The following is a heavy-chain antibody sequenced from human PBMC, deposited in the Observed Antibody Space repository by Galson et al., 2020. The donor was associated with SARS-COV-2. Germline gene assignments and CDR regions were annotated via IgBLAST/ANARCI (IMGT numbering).Heavy chain of an antibody. V-gene: IGHV4-61*02. CDR2: IHSTGST. Sequence: SVTLSLTCTVSGGSISSGSYYWSWIRQPAGKELEWIGSIHSTGSTNYNPSLKSRVTISVDTSKNQFSLRLSSVTAADTAVYYCARSHDSSGNALEIWGQGTMVTVSS. CDR3: ARSHDSSGNALEI. D-gene: IGHD3-22*01. J-gene: IGHJ3*02. CDR1: GGSISSGSYY.